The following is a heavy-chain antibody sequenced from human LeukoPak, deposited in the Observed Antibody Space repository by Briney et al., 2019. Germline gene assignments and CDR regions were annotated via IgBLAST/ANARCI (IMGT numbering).Heavy chain of an antibody. V-gene: IGHV4-61*02. Sequence: SETLSLTCTVSGDSISSGDYYWSWIRQPVGKGLEWIGRISSSGSTNYNPSLKSRVTISVDTSKNQFSLKLSSVTAADTAVYFCAGGPYSYDSSGAFDIWGQGTMVTVSS. D-gene: IGHD3-22*01. J-gene: IGHJ3*02. CDR3: AGGPYSYDSSGAFDI. CDR1: GDSISSGDYY. CDR2: ISSSGST.